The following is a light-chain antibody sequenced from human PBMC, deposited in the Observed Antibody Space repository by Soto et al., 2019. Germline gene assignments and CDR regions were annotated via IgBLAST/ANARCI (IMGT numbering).Light chain of an antibody. J-gene: IGLJ7*01. CDR3: AAWDDSLNGAV. Sequence: QSVLTQPPSASGTPGQRVTISCSGSSSNIGSNIVNWYQQLPGTAPKLLIYGDNQRPSGVPDQFSCSKSGASASLAIRGLQSEDEADYYCAAWDDSLNGAVFGGGTQLTVL. CDR1: SSNIGSNI. V-gene: IGLV1-44*01. CDR2: GDN.